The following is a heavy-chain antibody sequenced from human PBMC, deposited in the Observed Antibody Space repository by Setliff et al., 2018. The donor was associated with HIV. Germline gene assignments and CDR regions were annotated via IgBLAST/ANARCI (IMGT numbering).Heavy chain of an antibody. CDR1: VFTFSIHN. V-gene: IGHV3-48*01. CDR2: ITGYNSTI. D-gene: IGHD5-18*01. Sequence: GSLRLSCAASVFTFSIHNMNWVRQAPGKGLEWVSYITGYNSTIDYADSVKGRFTISRDNAKKSLYLQMNSLRAEDTAVYYCAGTRGYSYGYSDYWGQGTLVTVSS. J-gene: IGHJ4*02. CDR3: AGTRGYSYGYSDY.